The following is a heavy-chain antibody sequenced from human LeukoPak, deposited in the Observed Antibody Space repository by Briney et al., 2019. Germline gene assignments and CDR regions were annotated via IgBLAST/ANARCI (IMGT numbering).Heavy chain of an antibody. D-gene: IGHD1-26*01. J-gene: IGHJ4*02. Sequence: PSETLSLTCTVSGGSVNSGSYYWNWIRQPPGKGLEWIGYIYYSGSTNYNPSLKSRVTISVDTSKNQFSLKLSSVTAADTAVYYCARAAYSGSYHSDYWGQGTLATVSS. V-gene: IGHV4-61*01. CDR3: ARAAYSGSYHSDY. CDR2: IYYSGST. CDR1: GGSVNSGSYY.